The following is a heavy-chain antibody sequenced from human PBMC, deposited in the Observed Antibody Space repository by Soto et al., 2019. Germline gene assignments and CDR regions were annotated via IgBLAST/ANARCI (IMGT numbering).Heavy chain of an antibody. J-gene: IGHJ4*02. D-gene: IGHD3-22*01. Sequence: QLQLQESGPGLVKPSETLSLTCTVSGGSISSSSYYWGWIRQPPGKGLEWIGSIYYSGSTYYNPSLKSRVTITIDTSKKQFTLKMRSVTAADTAVYYSAGGHIGLIGVVSPSQLDYWGQGTLVTVSS. CDR3: AGGHIGLIGVVSPSQLDY. V-gene: IGHV4-39*01. CDR1: GGSISSSSYY. CDR2: IYYSGST.